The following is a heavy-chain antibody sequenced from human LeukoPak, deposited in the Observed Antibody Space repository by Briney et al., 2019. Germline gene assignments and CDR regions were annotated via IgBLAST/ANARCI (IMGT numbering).Heavy chain of an antibody. CDR2: ISAYNGNT. J-gene: IGHJ4*02. Sequence: ASVKVSCKASGYTFTSYGISWVRQAPGQGLEWMGWISAYNGNTNNAQKLPGRVTMTTDTSTSTAYMELRSLRSDDTAVYYCARVRVTTFSIGYFDYWGQGTLVTVSS. CDR3: ARVRVTTFSIGYFDY. V-gene: IGHV1-18*01. CDR1: GYTFTSYG. D-gene: IGHD3-16*01.